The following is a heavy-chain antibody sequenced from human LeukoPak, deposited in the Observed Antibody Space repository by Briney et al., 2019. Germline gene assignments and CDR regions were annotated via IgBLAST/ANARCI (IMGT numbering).Heavy chain of an antibody. J-gene: IGHJ6*03. V-gene: IGHV4-34*01. CDR2: INHSGST. CDR3: ARGRYYYGSGPYMDV. CDR1: GGSFSGYY. Sequence: SETLSLTCAVYGGSFSGYYWSWIRQPPGKGLEWIGEINHSGSTNYNPSLKGRVTISVDTSKNQFSLKLSSVTAADTAVYYCARGRYYYGSGPYMDVWGKGTTVTVSS. D-gene: IGHD3-10*01.